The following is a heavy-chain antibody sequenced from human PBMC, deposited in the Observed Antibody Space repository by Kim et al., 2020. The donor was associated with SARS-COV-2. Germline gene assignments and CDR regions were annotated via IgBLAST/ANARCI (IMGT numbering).Heavy chain of an antibody. J-gene: IGHJ6*02. V-gene: IGHV1-2*02. D-gene: IGHD6-6*01. CDR2: INPNSGGT. CDR3: ARVPELVRGQGRGYYYYYGMDV. Sequence: ASVKVSCKASGYTFTGYYMHWVRQAPGQGLEWMGWINPNSGGTNYAQKFQGRVTMTRDTSISTAYMELSRLRSDDTAVYYCARVPELVRGQGRGYYYYYGMDVWGQGTTVTVSS. CDR1: GYTFTGYY.